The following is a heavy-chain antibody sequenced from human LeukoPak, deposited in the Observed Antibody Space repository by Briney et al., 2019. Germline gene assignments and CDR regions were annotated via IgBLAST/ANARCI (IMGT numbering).Heavy chain of an antibody. J-gene: IGHJ6*02. D-gene: IGHD3-3*01. Sequence: SQTLSLTCTVSGGSISSGAYYWSWIRQHPGKGLEWIGYAHNSGSTYYNPSLKSRISISVDTSKNQFSLKLSSVTAADTAVYYCARDWYDSYPMDVWGQGTTVTVSS. CDR2: AHNSGST. V-gene: IGHV4-31*03. CDR3: ARDWYDSYPMDV. CDR1: GGSISSGAYY.